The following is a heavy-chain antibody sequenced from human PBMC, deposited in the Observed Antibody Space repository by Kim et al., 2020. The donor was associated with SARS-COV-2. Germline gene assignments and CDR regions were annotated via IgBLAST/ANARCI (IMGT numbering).Heavy chain of an antibody. CDR3: VKTYYGNYGMDV. J-gene: IGHJ6*02. V-gene: IGHV3-64D*06. Sequence: YYADSMKGRFTISRDNSKNTLYLQMSSLRAEDTAVYYCVKTYYGNYGMDVWGQGTTVTVSS.